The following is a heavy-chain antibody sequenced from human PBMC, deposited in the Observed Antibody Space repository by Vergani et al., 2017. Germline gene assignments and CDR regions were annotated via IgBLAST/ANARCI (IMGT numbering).Heavy chain of an antibody. CDR3: AKADYDFWSGYASNYYYYMDV. V-gene: IGHV3-23*01. Sequence: EVQLLESGGGLVQPGGSLRLSCAASGFTFSSYAMSWVRQAPGKGLEWVSAISGSGCSTYYADSVKGRFTISRDNSKNTLYLQMNSLRAEDTAVYYCAKADYDFWSGYASNYYYYMDVWGKGTTVTVSS. D-gene: IGHD3-3*01. J-gene: IGHJ6*03. CDR1: GFTFSSYA. CDR2: ISGSGCST.